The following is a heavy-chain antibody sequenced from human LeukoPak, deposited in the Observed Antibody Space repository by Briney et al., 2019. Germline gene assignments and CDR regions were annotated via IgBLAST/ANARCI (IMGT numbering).Heavy chain of an antibody. CDR2: ISVSGGNT. V-gene: IGHV3-23*01. D-gene: IGHD3-22*01. J-gene: IGHJ4*02. CDR1: GFTFSSYA. CDR3: AKVYDSSGYLEEGIGIAY. Sequence: GGSLRLSCAASGFTFSSYAMSWLRQAPGKGLEGVSGISVSGGNTYYADSLKGRFTISRDNSKNTLYLQMNSLRAEDTAVYYCAKVYDSSGYLEEGIGIAYWGQGTLVTVSS.